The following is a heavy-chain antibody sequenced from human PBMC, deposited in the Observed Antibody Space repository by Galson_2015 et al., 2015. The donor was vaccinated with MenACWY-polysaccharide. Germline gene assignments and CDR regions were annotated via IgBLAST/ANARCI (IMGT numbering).Heavy chain of an antibody. CDR3: ARARIVGATDAFDI. CDR2: IYYSGST. D-gene: IGHD1-26*01. J-gene: IGHJ3*02. CDR1: SYY. Sequence: SYYWSWIRQPPGKGLEWIGYIYYSGSTNYNPSLKSRVTISVDTSKNQFSLKLSSVTAADTAVYYCARARIVGATDAFDIWGQGTMVTVSS. V-gene: IGHV4-59*01.